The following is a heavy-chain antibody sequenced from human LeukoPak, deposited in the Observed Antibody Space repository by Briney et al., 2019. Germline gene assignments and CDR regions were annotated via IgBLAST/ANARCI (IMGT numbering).Heavy chain of an antibody. CDR1: GYTFTSYY. V-gene: IGHV1-2*02. J-gene: IGHJ4*02. CDR3: ARLFIASAGGIYYFDY. Sequence: ASVKVSCKASGYTFTSYYIHWVREAPGQGLEWMAWIKPNSGDTYYAQKFQGRVTVTRDTSIATAYMELSSLRSDGTAVYYCARLFIASAGGIYYFDYWGQGALLTVSS. CDR2: IKPNSGDT. D-gene: IGHD6-13*01.